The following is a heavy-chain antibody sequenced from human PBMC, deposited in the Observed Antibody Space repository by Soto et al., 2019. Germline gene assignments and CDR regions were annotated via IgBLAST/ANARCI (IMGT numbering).Heavy chain of an antibody. Sequence: QVQLVQSGAAVRKPGSSVKVSCKASGGTFTKYAITWVRQAPRQGLEWMGGIVPLPGTTNYAQKFRGSVTISADESKSTAYVELSSRRSEDTAVHSWASGVGGRGVSSGCPVSAFDVWGQGTMVIVSS. CDR1: GGTFTKYA. D-gene: IGHD3-22*01. V-gene: IGHV1-69*01. CDR2: IVPLPGTT. J-gene: IGHJ3*01. CDR3: ASGVGGRGVSSGCPVSAFDV.